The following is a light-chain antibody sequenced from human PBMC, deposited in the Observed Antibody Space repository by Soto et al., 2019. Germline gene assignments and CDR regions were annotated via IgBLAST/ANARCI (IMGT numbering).Light chain of an antibody. V-gene: IGLV1-40*01. CDR3: EAWDDSLYGAV. CDR1: SSNIGAGYD. Sequence: QSVLTQPPSVSGAPGQRVTISCTGSSSNIGAGYDVHWYQQLPGTAPKLLIYGNSNRPSGVPDRFSGSKSGTSASLAITGLQAEDEADYYCEAWDDSLYGAVFGGGTKLTVL. CDR2: GNS. J-gene: IGLJ2*01.